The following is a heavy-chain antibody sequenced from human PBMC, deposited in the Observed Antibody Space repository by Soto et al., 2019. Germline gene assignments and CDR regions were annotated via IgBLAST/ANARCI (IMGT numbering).Heavy chain of an antibody. CDR1: GYSFTTYW. CDR2: IDPSDSYT. J-gene: IGHJ4*02. V-gene: IGHV5-10-1*01. Sequence: PVESLKISCKASGYSFTTYWISWVRQMPGKGLEWMGRIDPSDSYTNYSPSFQGHVTISADKSISTAYLQWSSLKASDTAMYYCARRTKEGPNGDPAPPDYWGQGTLVTVSS. CDR3: ARRTKEGPNGDPAPPDY. D-gene: IGHD1-1*01.